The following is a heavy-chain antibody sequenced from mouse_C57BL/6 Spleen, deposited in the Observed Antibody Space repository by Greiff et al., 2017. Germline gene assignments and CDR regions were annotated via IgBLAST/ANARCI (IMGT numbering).Heavy chain of an antibody. Sequence: VQLQQPGAELVKPGASVKVSCKASGYTFTSYWMHWVKQRPGQGLEWIGRIHPSDSDTNYNQKFKGKATLTVDKSSSTAYMQLSSLTSEDSAVYYCAIIRDGNYDWFAYWGQGTLVTVSA. V-gene: IGHV1-74*01. J-gene: IGHJ3*01. CDR3: AIIRDGNYDWFAY. CDR2: IHPSDSDT. CDR1: GYTFTSYW. D-gene: IGHD2-1*01.